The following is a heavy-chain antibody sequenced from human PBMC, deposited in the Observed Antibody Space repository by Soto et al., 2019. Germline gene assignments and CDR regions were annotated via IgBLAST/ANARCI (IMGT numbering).Heavy chain of an antibody. D-gene: IGHD3-10*01. CDR2: ISNDGSNK. Sequence: QVQLVESGGGVVQPGRSLRLSCAASGFSVSSYGMHWVRQAPGKGLEWVAHISNDGSNKYYGDSVKGRFTISRDNSENTLYLEVNSLRPEDTAVYYCTKDQQGHLVRGWFDPWGQGTLVIVSS. V-gene: IGHV3-30*18. CDR1: GFSVSSYG. J-gene: IGHJ5*02. CDR3: TKDQQGHLVRGWFDP.